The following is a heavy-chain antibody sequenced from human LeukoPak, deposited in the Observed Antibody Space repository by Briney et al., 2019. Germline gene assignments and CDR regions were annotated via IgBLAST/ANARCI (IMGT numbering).Heavy chain of an antibody. D-gene: IGHD5-24*01. CDR2: IYASGST. CDR3: ARESDGWFDP. Sequence: SETLSLTCTVSGGSISSDYWSWIRQPAGKGQEWIGRIYASGSTNYNPSLKSRVTMSVDTSKNQFSLKLSSVTAADTAVYLCARESDGWFDPWGQGTLVTVSS. V-gene: IGHV4-4*07. J-gene: IGHJ5*02. CDR1: GGSISSDY.